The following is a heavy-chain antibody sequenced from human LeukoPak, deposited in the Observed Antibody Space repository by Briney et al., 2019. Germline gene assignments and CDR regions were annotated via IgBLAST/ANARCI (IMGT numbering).Heavy chain of an antibody. CDR3: ARDKVVGPSNFDY. J-gene: IGHJ4*02. D-gene: IGHD1-26*01. V-gene: IGHV3-21*06. Sequence: GGSLRLSCAASGFTFSRHSINWVRQAPGKGLEWVSSISSSSSYIYYADSVKGRFTISRDNAKNSLYLQMNSLRAEDTAVYYCARDKVVGPSNFDYWGQGTLVTVSS. CDR2: ISSSSSYI. CDR1: GFTFSRHS.